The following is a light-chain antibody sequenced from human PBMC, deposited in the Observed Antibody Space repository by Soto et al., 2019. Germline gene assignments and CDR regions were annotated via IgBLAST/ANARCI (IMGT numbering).Light chain of an antibody. V-gene: IGLV2-11*01. CDR3: CSYAGGLTWV. CDR2: DVS. J-gene: IGLJ3*02. CDR1: GSDVGGYNY. Sequence: QSVLTQPRSVSGSPGQSVTISCTGTGSDVGGYNYVSWYQQHPGKAPKLIIYDVSKWPSGVPDRFSGSKSANTASLTISGLQAEDEADYYCCSYAGGLTWVFGGGTKLTVL.